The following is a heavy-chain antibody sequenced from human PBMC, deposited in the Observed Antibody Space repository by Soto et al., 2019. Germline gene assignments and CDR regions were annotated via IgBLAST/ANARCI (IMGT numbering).Heavy chain of an antibody. CDR1: GGSISSYY. J-gene: IGHJ3*02. CDR2: IYYSGST. D-gene: IGHD1-1*01. CDR3: ARHGRWHDLDI. Sequence: QVQLQESGAGLVKPSETLSLTCTVSGGSISSYYWSWIRQTPGKGLEWIGYIYYSGSTNYNASLKSRVTISVDTSKNQFSLELSTVTAADTAVYYCARHGRWHDLDIWGQGTMVTVSS. V-gene: IGHV4-59*08.